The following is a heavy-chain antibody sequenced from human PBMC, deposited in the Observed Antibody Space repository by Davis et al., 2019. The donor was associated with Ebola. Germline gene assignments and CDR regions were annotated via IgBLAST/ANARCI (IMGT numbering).Heavy chain of an antibody. D-gene: IGHD2-2*01. J-gene: IGHJ3*02. CDR1: GYTFTSYY. V-gene: IGHV1-46*01. CDR3: ARVMTLIVVVPVGAFDI. Sequence: ASVKVSCKASGYTFTSYYMHWVRQAPGQGLEWMGIINPSGGSTSYAQKFQGRVTMTRDTSTSTVYMELSSLRSEDTAVYYCARVMTLIVVVPVGAFDIWGQGTMVTVSS. CDR2: INPSGGST.